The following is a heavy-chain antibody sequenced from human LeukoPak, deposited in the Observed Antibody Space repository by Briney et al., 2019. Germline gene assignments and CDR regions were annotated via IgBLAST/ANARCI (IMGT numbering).Heavy chain of an antibody. D-gene: IGHD3-16*02. CDR3: ARYRFGWFDP. Sequence: PSETLSLTCTVSGASIGNNYWSWIREPSGKGLECIGRIYNSATTNYNPPFKGRVTMSLDTSKNQFSLRLTSVTAADTAVYYCARYRFGWFDPWGQGMWVTVSS. CDR1: GASIGNNY. J-gene: IGHJ5*02. CDR2: IYNSATT. V-gene: IGHV4-4*07.